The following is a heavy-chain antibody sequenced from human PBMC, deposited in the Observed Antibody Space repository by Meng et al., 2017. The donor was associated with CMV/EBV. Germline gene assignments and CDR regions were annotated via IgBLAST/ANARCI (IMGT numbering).Heavy chain of an antibody. CDR3: ARTAYNSGWWGGDYYSGMDV. CDR2: IDPSSGGT. D-gene: IGHD6-19*01. J-gene: IGHJ6*02. CDR1: GFTFTGYY. Sequence: ASVKVSCKASGFTFTGYYIHWVRQAPGQGLEWMGWIDPSSGGTNYAQRFQGRVTMTRDTSISPAYMELTRLRSDDTAVYYCARTAYNSGWWGGDYYSGMDVWGQGTTVTVSS. V-gene: IGHV1-2*02.